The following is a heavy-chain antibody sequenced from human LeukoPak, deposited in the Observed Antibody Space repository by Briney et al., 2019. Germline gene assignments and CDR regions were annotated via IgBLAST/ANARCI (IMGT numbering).Heavy chain of an antibody. V-gene: IGHV3-23*01. CDR2: VSSSGGST. CDR3: AKEGRKTGNTYGHEFDS. J-gene: IGHJ4*02. Sequence: GGSLRLSCAASGFTFSSYAMSWVRQAPGKGLEWVSAVSSSGGSTNYADYVKGQFTISRDNSKNTVYLHMNNLRAEDTAAYYCAKEGRKTGNTYGHEFDSWGQGTLVTVSS. D-gene: IGHD1-1*01. CDR1: GFTFSSYA.